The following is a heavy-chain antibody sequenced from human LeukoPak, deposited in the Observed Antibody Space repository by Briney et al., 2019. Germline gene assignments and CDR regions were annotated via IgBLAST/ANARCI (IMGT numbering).Heavy chain of an antibody. V-gene: IGHV4-34*01. CDR3: ARGSPFQE. Sequence: SETLSLTCAVYGGSISGFYYTWIRQPPGKGLEWIGEIDHSGDTNYNPSLKSRAIVSADTSKSQFSLKLTSVTAADAAVYYCARGSPFQEWGQGTLVTVSS. J-gene: IGHJ1*01. CDR2: IDHSGDT. CDR1: GGSISGFY.